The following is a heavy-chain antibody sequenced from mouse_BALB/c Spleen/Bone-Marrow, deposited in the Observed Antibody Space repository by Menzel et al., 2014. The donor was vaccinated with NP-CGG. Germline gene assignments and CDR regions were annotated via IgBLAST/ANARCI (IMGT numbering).Heavy chain of an antibody. CDR1: GFNIKDTY. CDR2: IDPANGNT. V-gene: IGHV14-3*02. D-gene: IGHD1-1*01. Sequence: EVQLQESGAELVKPGASVKLSCTASGFNIKDTYMHWVKQRPEQGLEWIGRIDPANGNTKYDPKFQGKATITADTSSNTAFLQVSSLKSEENAGYFCANYYFGHYFDYWGQGTTLTVS. CDR3: ANYYFGHYFDY. J-gene: IGHJ2*01.